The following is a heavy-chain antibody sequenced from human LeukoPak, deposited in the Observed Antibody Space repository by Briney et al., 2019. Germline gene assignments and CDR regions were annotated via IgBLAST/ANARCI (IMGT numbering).Heavy chain of an antibody. Sequence: ASVKVSCKASGGTFSSYAISWVRQAPGQGLEWMGWISAYNGNTNYAQKLQGGVTMTTDTSTSTAYMELRSLRSDDTAVYYCARGLWFGPHDAFDIWGQGTMVTVSS. CDR3: ARGLWFGPHDAFDI. J-gene: IGHJ3*02. CDR2: ISAYNGNT. CDR1: GGTFSSYA. V-gene: IGHV1-18*01. D-gene: IGHD3-10*01.